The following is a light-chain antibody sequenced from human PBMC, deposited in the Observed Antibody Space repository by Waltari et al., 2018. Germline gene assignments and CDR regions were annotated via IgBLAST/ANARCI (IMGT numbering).Light chain of an antibody. V-gene: IGKV1-6*01. CDR1: QNIYSN. Sequence: IQMTQSPSALSASVGDRVTISCRASQNIYSNLAWYQQKPGKAPKLLIYAASSLQSGIPSRFSGSGSGTDFTLNISSLQPEDSAAYYCQHYYDNPWTFGQGTKVEIK. CDR2: AAS. CDR3: QHYYDNPWT. J-gene: IGKJ1*01.